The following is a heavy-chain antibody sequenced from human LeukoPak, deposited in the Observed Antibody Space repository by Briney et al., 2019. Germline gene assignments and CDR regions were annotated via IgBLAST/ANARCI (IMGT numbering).Heavy chain of an antibody. V-gene: IGHV4-39*07. CDR1: GGSISSGGYY. CDR2: IYYSGST. J-gene: IGHJ4*02. CDR3: ARWRFGRGSYYFDY. Sequence: SQTLSLTCTVSGGSISSGGYYWGWIRQPPGKGLEWIGSIYYSGSTYYNPSLKSRVTISVDTSKNQFSLKLSSVTAADTAVYYCARWRFGRGSYYFDYWGQGTLVTVSS. D-gene: IGHD3-16*01.